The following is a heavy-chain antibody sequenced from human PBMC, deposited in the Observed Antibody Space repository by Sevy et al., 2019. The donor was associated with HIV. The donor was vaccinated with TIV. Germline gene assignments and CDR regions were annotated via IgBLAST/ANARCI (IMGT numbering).Heavy chain of an antibody. V-gene: IGHV1-69*13. D-gene: IGHD3-10*01. CDR3: AGAPLDRITLVQGVVSHYGYSMDV. CDR2: IITIFGTV. CDR1: GGTFSSYA. Sequence: ASVKVSCKASGGTFSSYAISWVRQPPGQGLEWMGGIITIFGTVNYAQKFQGRVTITPYESTSTAYMGLSSLGSEDTAVYYWAGAPLDRITLVQGVVSHYGYSMDVWGQGTTVTVSS. J-gene: IGHJ6*02.